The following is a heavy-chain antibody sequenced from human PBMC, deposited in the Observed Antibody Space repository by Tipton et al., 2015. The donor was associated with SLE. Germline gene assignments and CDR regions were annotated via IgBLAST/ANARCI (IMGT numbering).Heavy chain of an antibody. J-gene: IGHJ6*02. CDR2: IYYGARR. CDR1: GFTFRSSS. D-gene: IGHD5-12*01. V-gene: IGHV3-53*05. Sequence: SLRLSCVASGFTFRSSSMAWVRRAPGRGLEWVSIIYYGARRYYADSVKGRFTISRDNSKNTLYLQMNSLRAEDTAVYYCARDVDIVATWGYGMDVWGQGTTVTVSS. CDR3: ARDVDIVATWGYGMDV.